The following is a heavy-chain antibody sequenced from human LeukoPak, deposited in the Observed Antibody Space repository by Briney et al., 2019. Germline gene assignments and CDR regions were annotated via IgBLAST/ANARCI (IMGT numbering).Heavy chain of an antibody. D-gene: IGHD5-24*01. CDR2: ISSSGSTI. V-gene: IGHV3-48*03. CDR3: AVATIKDYFDY. J-gene: IGHJ4*02. CDR1: GFTFSSYE. Sequence: GGSLRLSCAASGFTFSSYEMNWVRQAPGKGLEWVSYISSSGSTIYYADSVKGRFTIPRDNAKNSLYLQMNSPRAEDTAVYYCAVATIKDYFDYWGQGTLVTVSS.